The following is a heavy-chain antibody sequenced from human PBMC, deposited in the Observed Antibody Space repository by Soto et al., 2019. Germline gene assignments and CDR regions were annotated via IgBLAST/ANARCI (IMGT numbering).Heavy chain of an antibody. J-gene: IGHJ6*02. CDR1: GGSISSSSYY. CDR2: IYYSGST. D-gene: IGHD3-22*01. CDR3: AAPYYYDSSGYYYYGMDV. Sequence: PSETLSLTCTASGGSISSSSYYWGWIRQPPGKGLEWIGSIYYSGSTYYNPSLKSRVTISVDTSKNQFSLKLSSVTAADTAVYYCAAPYYYDSSGYYYYGMDVWGQGTTVTVAS. V-gene: IGHV4-39*01.